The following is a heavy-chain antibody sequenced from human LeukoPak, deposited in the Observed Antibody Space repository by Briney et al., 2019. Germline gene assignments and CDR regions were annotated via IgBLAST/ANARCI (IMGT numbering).Heavy chain of an antibody. J-gene: IGHJ4*02. CDR3: AKDRVYYDSSGLDY. D-gene: IGHD3-22*01. Sequence: PGGSLRLSCAASGFTFSSYEMNWVRQAPGKGLEWVSYISSSGSTIYYADSVKGRFTISRDNAKNSLYLQMNSLRAEDTALYYCAKDRVYYDSSGLDYWGQGTLVTVSS. CDR2: ISSSGSTI. V-gene: IGHV3-48*03. CDR1: GFTFSSYE.